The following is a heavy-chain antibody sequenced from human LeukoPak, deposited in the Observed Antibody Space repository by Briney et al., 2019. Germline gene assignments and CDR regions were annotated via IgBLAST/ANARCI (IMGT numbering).Heavy chain of an antibody. J-gene: IGHJ3*02. CDR3: ARDHAAFHGFDI. D-gene: IGHD6-25*01. V-gene: IGHV4-4*07. Sequence: PSETLSLTCTVSGGSISSYHRSWIRQPAGKGLEWIGSIYTSGSTNYNPSLKSRVTMSVDTSKNQFSLKLSSVTAADTAVYYCARDHAAFHGFDIWGQGTMVTVSS. CDR2: IYTSGST. CDR1: GGSISSYH.